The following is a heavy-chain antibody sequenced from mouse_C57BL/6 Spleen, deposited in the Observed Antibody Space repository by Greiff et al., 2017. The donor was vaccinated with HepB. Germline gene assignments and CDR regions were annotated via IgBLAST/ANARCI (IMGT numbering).Heavy chain of an antibody. CDR2: INPNNGGT. D-gene: IGHD2-3*01. V-gene: IGHV1-22*01. CDR1: GYTFTDYN. J-gene: IGHJ2*01. Sequence: EVQRVESGPELVKPGASVKMSCKASGYTFTDYNMHWVKQSHGKSLEWIGYINPNNGGTSYNQKFKGKATLTVNKSSSTAYMELRSLTSEDSAVYYCARYGGGYFLDYWGQGTTLTVSS. CDR3: ARYGGGYFLDY.